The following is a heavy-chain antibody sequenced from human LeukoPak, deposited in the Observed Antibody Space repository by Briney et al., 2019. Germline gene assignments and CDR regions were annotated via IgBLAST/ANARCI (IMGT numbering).Heavy chain of an antibody. D-gene: IGHD3-16*01. Sequence: AESLTLSCSASGCTFNDYNKYWVCQPPPAGLELVCAISGRSSHIYYGESVKGRSTISRDNAKNSLYLQMDSLGVEDTAVYYCGRAFPPLRTSSAGDLWGQGTLVIVSS. J-gene: IGHJ1*01. V-gene: IGHV3-21*01. CDR2: ISGRSSHI. CDR3: GRAFPPLRTSSAGDL. CDR1: GCTFNDYN.